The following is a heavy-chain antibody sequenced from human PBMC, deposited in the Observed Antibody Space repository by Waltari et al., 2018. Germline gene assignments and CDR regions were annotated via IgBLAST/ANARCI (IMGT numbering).Heavy chain of an antibody. CDR3: ARSAHYDFWSRAFDI. Sequence: LQLQESGPGLVKPSETLSLTCTVSGGSIRSSSYHWGWIRQPPGQGLGWVGFIRSKAYGGTTEDAASVKGRFTISRDDSESVVYLQMNSLKTEDTAIYYCARSAHYDFWSRAFDIWGQGTMVTVSS. CDR2: IRSKAYGGTT. J-gene: IGHJ3*02. D-gene: IGHD3-3*01. CDR1: GGSIRSSSYH. V-gene: IGHV3-49*05.